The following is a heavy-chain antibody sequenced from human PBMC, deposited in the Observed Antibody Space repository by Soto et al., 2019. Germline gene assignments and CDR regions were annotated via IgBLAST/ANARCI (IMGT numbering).Heavy chain of an antibody. CDR1: GYPLTRCY. Sequence: ASVKVSCKASGYPLTRCYMHWVRQAPGQGLEWMGLINPSGGSTTYAQKFQGRVTMTRDTSTSTVYLELTSLRSEDKAVYYCPRVGGDCGGDCFDYWGQGTLAAVSS. D-gene: IGHD2-21*01. J-gene: IGHJ4*02. V-gene: IGHV1-46*03. CDR2: INPSGGST. CDR3: PRVGGDCGGDCFDY.